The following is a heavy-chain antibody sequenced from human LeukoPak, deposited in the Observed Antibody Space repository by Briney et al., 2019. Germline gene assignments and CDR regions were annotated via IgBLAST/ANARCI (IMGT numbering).Heavy chain of an antibody. Sequence: SGGSLRLSCAASGFTVSSNHMSWVRQAPGKGLEWVSVIYSGGSTYYADSVKGRFTISRDNSKNTLYLQMNSLRAEDTAVYYCAKSGSYYGWFDPWGQGTLVTVSS. CDR1: GFTVSSNH. J-gene: IGHJ5*02. CDR2: IYSGGST. D-gene: IGHD1-26*01. CDR3: AKSGSYYGWFDP. V-gene: IGHV3-53*01.